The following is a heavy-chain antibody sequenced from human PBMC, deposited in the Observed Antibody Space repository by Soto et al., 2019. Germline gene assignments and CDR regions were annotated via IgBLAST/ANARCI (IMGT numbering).Heavy chain of an antibody. CDR1: GYTFTSYG. V-gene: IGHV1-18*01. Sequence: GASVKVSYKASGYTFTSYGISWVRQAPGQGLEWMGWISAYNGNTNYAQKLQGRVTMTTDTSTSTAYMELRSLRSDDTAVYYCATENPRYCSGGSCSDMDVWGQGTTVTVSS. CDR3: ATENPRYCSGGSCSDMDV. CDR2: ISAYNGNT. J-gene: IGHJ6*02. D-gene: IGHD2-15*01.